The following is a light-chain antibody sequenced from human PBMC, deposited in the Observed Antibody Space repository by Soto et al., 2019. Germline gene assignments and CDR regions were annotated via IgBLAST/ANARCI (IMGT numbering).Light chain of an antibody. Sequence: QSALTQPPSVSGSPGQSVAISCTGTSSDVGSYNRVSWYQQPPGTAPKLMIYDVSNRPSWVPDRFSGSKSGNTASLTISGLQAEDEADYYCSSFTTSSTSVFGTGTQLTVL. CDR1: SSDVGSYNR. J-gene: IGLJ1*01. CDR3: SSFTTSSTSV. V-gene: IGLV2-18*02. CDR2: DVS.